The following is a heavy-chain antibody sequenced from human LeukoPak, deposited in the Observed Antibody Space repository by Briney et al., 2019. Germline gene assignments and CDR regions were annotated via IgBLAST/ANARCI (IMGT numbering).Heavy chain of an antibody. CDR3: ARSFTPREYFDH. Sequence: PGGSLRLSCAVSGFTLGSHGMHCVRQAPGKGLEWMAFLHADGNNDYYADVVRGRFTIYRDRSKTTLYLQMNNLRPDDTAVYFCARSFTPREYFDHWGQGTLVIVSS. CDR2: LHADGNND. CDR1: GFTLGSHG. V-gene: IGHV3-30*02. J-gene: IGHJ1*01.